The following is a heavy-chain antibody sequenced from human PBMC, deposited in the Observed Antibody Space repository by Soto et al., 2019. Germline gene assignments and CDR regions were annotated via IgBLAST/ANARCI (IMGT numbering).Heavy chain of an antibody. V-gene: IGHV3-23*01. CDR1: GFTFSGCS. CDR2: ITGSGDRT. CDR3: AVAIFTAYDY. J-gene: IGHJ4*02. D-gene: IGHD3-9*01. Sequence: EVRLLESGGGLVQPGGSLRLSCAASGFTFSGCSMTWVRQAPGKGPEWVSAITGSGDRTYYADSVKGRFTISRDNSNNMVYLQMNSLRAEDSAVYYCAVAIFTAYDYWGQGTLVTVSS.